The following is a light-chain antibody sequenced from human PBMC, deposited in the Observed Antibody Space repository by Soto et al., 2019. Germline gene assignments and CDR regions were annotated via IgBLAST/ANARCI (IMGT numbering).Light chain of an antibody. CDR3: QTWGTGINWV. Sequence: QLVLTQSPSASASLGASVKLTCTLSSGHSSYAIAWHQQQPEKGPRYLMNLNSDGSHTKWDGIPDRFSGSSSGAERYLTISSLQSEDEADYYCQTWGTGINWVFGGGTKLTVL. CDR1: SGHSSYA. J-gene: IGLJ3*02. CDR2: LNSDGSH. V-gene: IGLV4-69*01.